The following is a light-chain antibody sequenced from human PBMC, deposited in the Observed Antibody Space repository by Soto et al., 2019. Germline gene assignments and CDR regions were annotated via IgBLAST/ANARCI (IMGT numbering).Light chain of an antibody. J-gene: IGKJ2*01. V-gene: IGKV2-30*01. Sequence: DVVMTQSPLSLPVTLGQPASISCRSSQSLVYSDGNTYLNWFQQRPGQSPRRLIYKVSNRDSGVPDRFSGGGSVTQFTLKISRVEAEDVGVYYCMQGTHWPPYTFGQGTKLEIK. CDR1: QSLVYSDGNTY. CDR3: MQGTHWPPYT. CDR2: KVS.